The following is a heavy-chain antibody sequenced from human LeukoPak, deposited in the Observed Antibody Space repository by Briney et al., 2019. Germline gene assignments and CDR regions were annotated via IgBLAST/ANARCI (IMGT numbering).Heavy chain of an antibody. CDR2: ISYDGSNK. V-gene: IGHV3-30*04. D-gene: IGHD6-25*01. CDR1: GFTFSSYA. CDR3: ARASIAASMAPDY. J-gene: IGHJ4*02. Sequence: GRSLRLSCAASGFTFSSYAMHWVRQAPGKGLEWVAVISYDGSNKYYADSVKGRFTISRDNSKNTLYLQMNSLRAEDTAVNYCARASIAASMAPDYWGQGTLVTVSS.